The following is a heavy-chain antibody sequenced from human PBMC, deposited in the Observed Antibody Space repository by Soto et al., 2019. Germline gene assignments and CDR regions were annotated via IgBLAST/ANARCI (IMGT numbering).Heavy chain of an antibody. CDR3: AHSGDSGKSYVWFDL. CDR2: IYWDDDK. Sequence: SGPTLVNPTQTLTLTCAFSGFSLSTRGQGVGWIRQPPGKALEWLALIYWDDDKLYSPSLKSRLTITQDTSRKQVVLTMTTMEHVHTAPYYSAHSGDSGKSYVWFDLWGQGTLVTASS. D-gene: IGHD3-10*02. CDR1: GFSLSTRGQG. J-gene: IGHJ5*02. V-gene: IGHV2-5*02.